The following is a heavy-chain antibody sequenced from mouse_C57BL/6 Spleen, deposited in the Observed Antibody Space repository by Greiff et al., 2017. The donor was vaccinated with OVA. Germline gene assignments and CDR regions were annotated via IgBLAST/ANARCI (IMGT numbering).Heavy chain of an antibody. CDR2: IDPSDSYT. V-gene: IGHV1-69*01. CDR1: GYTFTSYW. CDR3: ARRGDYGSLDY. J-gene: IGHJ2*01. Sequence: VQLQQPGAELVMPGASVKLSCKASGYTFTSYWMHWVKQRPGQGLEWIGEIDPSDSYTNYNQKFKGKSTLTVDKSSSTAYMQLSSLTSEDSAVYYCARRGDYGSLDYWGQGTTLTVSS. D-gene: IGHD1-1*01.